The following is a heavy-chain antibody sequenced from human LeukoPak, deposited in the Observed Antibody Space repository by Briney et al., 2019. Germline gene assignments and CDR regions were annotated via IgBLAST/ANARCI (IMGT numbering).Heavy chain of an antibody. CDR3: ARGEIRQLWPIRVRLDAFDI. CDR2: KYYSGST. Sequence: SETLSLTCTVSGGSMTTRNYYWGWIRQSPGKGLEWIGHKYYSGSTYYNPSLKGRVTISVDTSKNQFSLKLSSVTAADTAVYYCARGEIRQLWPIRVRLDAFDIWGQGTMVTVSS. J-gene: IGHJ3*02. D-gene: IGHD5-18*01. V-gene: IGHV4-39*07. CDR1: GGSMTTRNYY.